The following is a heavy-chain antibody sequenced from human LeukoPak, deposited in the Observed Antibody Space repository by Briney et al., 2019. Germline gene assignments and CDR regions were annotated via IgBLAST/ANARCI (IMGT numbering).Heavy chain of an antibody. V-gene: IGHV1-2*02. CDR3: ARDSTVWSFDY. J-gene: IGHJ4*02. Sequence: ASXKVSCKASGYTFTSYYMHWVRQAPGQGLEWMGWINPNSGGTNYAQKFQGRVTMTRGTSISTAYMELSRLRSDDTAVYYCARDSTVWSFDYWGQGTLVTVSS. CDR1: GYTFTSYY. D-gene: IGHD2-21*01. CDR2: INPNSGGT.